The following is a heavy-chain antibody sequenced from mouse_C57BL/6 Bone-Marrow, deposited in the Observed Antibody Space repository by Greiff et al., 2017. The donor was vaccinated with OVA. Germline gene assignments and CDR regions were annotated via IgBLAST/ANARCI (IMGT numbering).Heavy chain of an antibody. CDR2: ISSGGDYI. J-gene: IGHJ1*03. D-gene: IGHD1-1*01. CDR1: GFTFSSYA. V-gene: IGHV5-9-1*02. Sequence: EVQGVESGEGLVKPGGSLKLSCAASGFTFSSYAMSWVRQTPEKRLEWVAYISSGGDYIYYADTVKGRFTISRDNARNTLYLQMSSLKSEDTAMYYCTRDEDYYGSSYYWYFDVWGTGTTVTVSS. CDR3: TRDEDYYGSSYYWYFDV.